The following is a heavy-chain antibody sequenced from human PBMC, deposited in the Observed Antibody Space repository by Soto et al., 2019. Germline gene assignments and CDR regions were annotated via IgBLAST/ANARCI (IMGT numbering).Heavy chain of an antibody. CDR2: SIPIFGTA. CDR1: GGTFNNYP. Sequence: SVKVSCKASGGTFNNYPITWVRQAPGEGLEWVGGSIPIFGTASYAQKFQGRVTISVDESTSTAYMELSSLRSEDTAVYYCARGRGYSGDDHYYYFDMDVWGQGTTVTVSS. J-gene: IGHJ6*02. CDR3: ARGRGYSGDDHYYYFDMDV. V-gene: IGHV1-69*13. D-gene: IGHD5-12*01.